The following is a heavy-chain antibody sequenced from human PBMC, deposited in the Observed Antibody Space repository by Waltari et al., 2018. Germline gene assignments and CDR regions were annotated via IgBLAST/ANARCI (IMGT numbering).Heavy chain of an antibody. CDR1: GFTFSNYA. Sequence: EVQLVESGGGLVQPGGSLRLSCAASGFTFSNYAMSWVRPAPGKGLEWVSGMSGSGGNTYYADSVKGRFTISRDNSKNTVYLQMNSLRAEDTAVYYCAKSDRFGGVVVGFDYWGQGTLVTVSS. V-gene: IGHV3-23*04. J-gene: IGHJ4*02. CDR3: AKSDRFGGVVVGFDY. CDR2: MSGSGGNT. D-gene: IGHD3-16*02.